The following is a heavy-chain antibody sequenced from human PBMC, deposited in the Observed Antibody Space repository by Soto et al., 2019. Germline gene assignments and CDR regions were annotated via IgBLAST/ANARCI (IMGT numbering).Heavy chain of an antibody. CDR2: ISYDGSNK. J-gene: IGHJ4*02. Sequence: QVQLVESGGGVVQPGRSLRLSCAPSGFTFSSYAMNGVGQAQGKGLEWVAVISYDGSNKYYEDSVKGRFTISRDNSKNTLYLQMNSLRAEDTAVYYCARPPLGTGSGDYWGQGTLVTVSS. CDR3: ARPPLGTGSGDY. V-gene: IGHV3-30-3*01. CDR1: GFTFSSYA. D-gene: IGHD1-1*01.